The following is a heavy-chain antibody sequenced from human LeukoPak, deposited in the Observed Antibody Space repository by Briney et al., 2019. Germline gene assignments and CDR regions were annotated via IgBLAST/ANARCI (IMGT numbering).Heavy chain of an antibody. CDR3: ARVITIFGVVSYYFDY. CDR2: MNPNSGNT. Sequence: ASVKVSCKASGYTFTSYDINWVRQATGQGLEWMGWMNPNSGNTGYAQKFQGRVTITRNTSISTAYMELSSLRSEDTAVYYCARVITIFGVVSYYFDYWGQGTLVTVSS. V-gene: IGHV1-8*03. CDR1: GYTFTSYD. D-gene: IGHD3-3*01. J-gene: IGHJ4*02.